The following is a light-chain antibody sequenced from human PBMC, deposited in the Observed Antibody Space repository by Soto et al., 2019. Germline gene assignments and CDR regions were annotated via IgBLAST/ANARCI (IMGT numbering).Light chain of an antibody. CDR1: QTISSW. Sequence: DIHMTQSPSTRSASVGYRVAITCLASQTISSWLAWYQQKPGKAPKLLIYDASSLESGVPSRFSGSGSGTEFTLTISSLQSEDYAVYYCQQYNNWPPTFGQGTKVDIK. CDR2: DAS. CDR3: QQYNNWPPT. V-gene: IGKV1-5*01. J-gene: IGKJ1*01.